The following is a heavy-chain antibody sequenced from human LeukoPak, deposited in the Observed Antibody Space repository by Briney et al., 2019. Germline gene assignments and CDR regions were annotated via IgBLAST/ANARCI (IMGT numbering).Heavy chain of an antibody. CDR1: GYTFTGYY. CDR2: INPNSGGT. V-gene: IGHV1-2*02. D-gene: IGHD3-3*01. Sequence: ASVKVSCKASGYTFTGYYMHWVRQAPGQGLEWMGWINPNSGGTNYAQKFQGRVTMTRDTSISTAYMELSRLRSDDTAVYYCARDYDFWSGYYYLWYWGQGTLVTVSS. J-gene: IGHJ4*02. CDR3: ARDYDFWSGYYYLWY.